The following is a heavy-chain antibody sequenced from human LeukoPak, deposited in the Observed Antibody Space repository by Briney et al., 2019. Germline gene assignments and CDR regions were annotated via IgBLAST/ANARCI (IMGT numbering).Heavy chain of an antibody. CDR2: INPSGGST. CDR3: ASGLVRTYYFDY. Sequence: ASVKVFCKASGYTFTSYYMHWVRQAPGQGLEWMGIINPSGGSTSYAQKFQGRVTMTRDTSTSTVYMELSSLRSEDTAVYYCASGLVRTYYFDYWGQGTLVTVSS. D-gene: IGHD6-13*01. CDR1: GYTFTSYY. V-gene: IGHV1-46*01. J-gene: IGHJ4*02.